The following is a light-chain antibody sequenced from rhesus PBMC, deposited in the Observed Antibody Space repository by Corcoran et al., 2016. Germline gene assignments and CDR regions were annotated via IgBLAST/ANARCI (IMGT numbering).Light chain of an antibody. CDR3: QQDYSWPPT. V-gene: IGKV3-42*01. CDR2: GSS. CDR1: QSVSSS. Sequence: EIVMTQSPATLSLSPGERATLSCRASQSVSSSLAWYQQKPGQAPKLLSYGSSSRATGIPDRFSGSGAGTEFTLPISSLEPEDVGVYYCQQDYSWPPTFGGGTKVELK. J-gene: IGKJ4*01.